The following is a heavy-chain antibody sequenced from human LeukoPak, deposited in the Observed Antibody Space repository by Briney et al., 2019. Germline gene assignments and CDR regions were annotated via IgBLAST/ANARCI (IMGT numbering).Heavy chain of an antibody. Sequence: SETLSLTCAVYGGSFSGYYWSWIRQPPGKGLEWIGEINHSGSTDYNPSLKSRVTISVDTSKNQFSLKLSSVTAADTAAYYCARKSNYYYGSGSYRNWFDPWGQGTLVTVSS. CDR2: INHSGST. CDR3: ARKSNYYYGSGSYRNWFDP. V-gene: IGHV4-34*01. D-gene: IGHD3-10*01. J-gene: IGHJ5*02. CDR1: GGSFSGYY.